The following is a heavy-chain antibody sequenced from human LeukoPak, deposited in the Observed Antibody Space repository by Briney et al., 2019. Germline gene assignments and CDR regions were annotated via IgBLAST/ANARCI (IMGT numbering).Heavy chain of an antibody. J-gene: IGHJ6*03. V-gene: IGHV1-18*01. CDR2: ISAYNGNT. CDR3: ARGHYYYYYMDV. CDR1: GYTFTRYG. Sequence: ASVKVSCKAFGYTFTRYGVSWVRQAPGQGLEWIGWISAYNGNTNYAQKLQGRVTMTTDTSTSTAYMELRSLRSDDTAVYYCARGHYYYYYMDVWGKGTTVTVSS.